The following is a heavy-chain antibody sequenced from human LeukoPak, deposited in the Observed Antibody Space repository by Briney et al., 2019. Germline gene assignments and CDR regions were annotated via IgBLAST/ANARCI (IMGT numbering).Heavy chain of an antibody. CDR3: ARDGLVVPAAPFDY. J-gene: IGHJ4*02. CDR1: GFTFSSYE. CDR2: ISSSGSTI. Sequence: GGSLRLSCAASGFTFSSYEMNWVRQAPGKGLEWVSYISSSGSTIYYADSVKGRFTISRDNAKNSLYLQMNSLRAEDTAVCYCARDGLVVPAAPFDYWGQGTLVTVSS. D-gene: IGHD2-2*01. V-gene: IGHV3-48*03.